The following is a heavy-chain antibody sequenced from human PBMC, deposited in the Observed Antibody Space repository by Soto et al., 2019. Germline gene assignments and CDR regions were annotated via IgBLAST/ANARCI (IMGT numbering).Heavy chain of an antibody. CDR3: AKGGGSVLRYFDWLDYYYYGMDV. D-gene: IGHD3-9*01. Sequence: GGSLRLSCAASGFTFSSYGMHWVRQAPGKGLEWVAVISYDGSNKYYADSVKGRFTISRDNSKNTLYLQMNSLRAEDTAVYYCAKGGGSVLRYFDWLDYYYYGMDVWGQGTTVPVSS. V-gene: IGHV3-30*18. J-gene: IGHJ6*02. CDR2: ISYDGSNK. CDR1: GFTFSSYG.